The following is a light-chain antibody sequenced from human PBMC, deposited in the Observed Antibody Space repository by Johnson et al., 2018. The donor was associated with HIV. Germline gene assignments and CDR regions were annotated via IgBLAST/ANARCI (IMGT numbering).Light chain of an antibody. Sequence: VLTQPPSVSVSPGQAARITCSGDALPKKFAYWFQQKSGQAPVLVIYEDNKRPSGIPERFSGSSSGTMATLTISGAQMEHEADYFCYSTDNSGNHRGLFGTGTKVTVL. V-gene: IGLV3-10*01. CDR3: YSTDNSGNHRGL. J-gene: IGLJ1*01. CDR1: ALPKKF. CDR2: EDN.